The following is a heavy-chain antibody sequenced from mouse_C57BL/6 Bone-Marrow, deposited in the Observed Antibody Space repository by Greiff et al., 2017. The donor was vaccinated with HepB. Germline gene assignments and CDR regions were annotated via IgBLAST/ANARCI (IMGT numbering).Heavy chain of an antibody. Sequence: EVKLMESGPGLAKPSQTLSLTCSVTGYSITSDYWNWIRKFPGNKLEYMGYISYSGSTYYNPSLKSRISITRDTSKNQYYLQLNSVTTEDTATYYCARRGFYSNYGYYAMDYWGQGTSVTVSS. CDR2: ISYSGST. D-gene: IGHD2-5*01. V-gene: IGHV3-8*01. CDR1: GYSITSDY. CDR3: ARRGFYSNYGYYAMDY. J-gene: IGHJ4*01.